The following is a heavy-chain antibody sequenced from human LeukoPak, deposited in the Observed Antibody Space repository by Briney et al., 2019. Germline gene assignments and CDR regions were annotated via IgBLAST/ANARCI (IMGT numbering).Heavy chain of an antibody. CDR2: SRNKANRYTT. V-gene: IGHV3-72*01. J-gene: IGHJ3*01. CDR1: GFTLSDHY. Sequence: GGSLRLSCAASGFTLSDHYMGWARQAPGKGLEWVGRSRNKANRYTTEFAASVKGRFTISRDDSKNSMSLQMNSLKTEDTAVYYCAKDDLSGSGTWYVFDVWGQGTMVIVSS. CDR3: AKDDLSGSGTWYVFDV. D-gene: IGHD1-26*01.